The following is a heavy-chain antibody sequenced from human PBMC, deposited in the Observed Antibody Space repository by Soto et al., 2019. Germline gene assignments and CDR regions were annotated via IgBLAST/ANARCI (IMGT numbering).Heavy chain of an antibody. D-gene: IGHD3-16*02. CDR1: GGSIRSSSYY. Sequence: PSETLSLTCTVSGGSIRSSSYYWGWIRQPPGKGLEWIGSIYYSGSTYYNPPLKSRVTISVDTSKNQFSLKLSSVTAADTAVYYCARALDMITFGGVIPGHWGQGTLVTVSS. V-gene: IGHV4-39*01. J-gene: IGHJ4*02. CDR3: ARALDMITFGGVIPGH. CDR2: IYYSGST.